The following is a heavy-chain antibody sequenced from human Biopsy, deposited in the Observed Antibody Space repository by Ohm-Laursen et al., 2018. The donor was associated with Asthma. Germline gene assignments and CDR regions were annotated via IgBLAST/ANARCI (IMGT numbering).Heavy chain of an antibody. CDR3: AKDGVTTVTTTAFDM. Sequence: SLRLSCAASGFTFDDYAMHWIRQAPGKGLEWVSSISWNSGRIGYADSVKGRFTISRDNAKNSLYLQMNSLRPEDTALYYCAKDGVTTVTTTAFDMWGQGTMVTVAS. CDR2: ISWNSGRI. V-gene: IGHV3-9*01. J-gene: IGHJ3*02. CDR1: GFTFDDYA. D-gene: IGHD4-17*01.